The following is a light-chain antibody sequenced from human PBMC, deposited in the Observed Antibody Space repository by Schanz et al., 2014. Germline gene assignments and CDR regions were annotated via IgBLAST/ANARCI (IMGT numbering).Light chain of an antibody. Sequence: QSALTQPASVSGSPGQSITISCTGTSNDVGGYNYVSWYQRHPGKAPNLVIYDVSNRPSGVSNRFSGSKSGNTASLTISGLQAEDEADYYCSSYASGSTLVFGGGTKLTVL. J-gene: IGLJ2*01. CDR3: SSYASGSTLV. V-gene: IGLV2-14*03. CDR2: DVS. CDR1: SNDVGGYNY.